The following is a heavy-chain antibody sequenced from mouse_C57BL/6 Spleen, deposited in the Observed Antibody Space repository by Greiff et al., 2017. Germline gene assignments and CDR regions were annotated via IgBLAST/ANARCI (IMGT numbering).Heavy chain of an antibody. CDR1: GYAFSSSW. V-gene: IGHV1-82*01. J-gene: IGHJ3*01. Sequence: VQLQQSGPELVKPGASVKISCKASGYAFSSSWMNWVKQRPGKGLEWIGRIYPGDGDTNYNGKFKGKATLTADKSSSTAYMQLISLTSEDCAVSFCAREIYYDYSFAYWGQGTLVTVSA. CDR3: AREIYYDYSFAY. CDR2: IYPGDGDT. D-gene: IGHD2-4*01.